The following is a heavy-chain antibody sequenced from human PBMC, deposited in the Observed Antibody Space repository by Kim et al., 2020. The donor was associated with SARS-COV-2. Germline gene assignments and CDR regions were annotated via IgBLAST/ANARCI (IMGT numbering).Heavy chain of an antibody. D-gene: IGHD5-18*01. CDR1: GFSFSSYA. CDR2: ISDSGRFT. V-gene: IGHV3-23*01. Sequence: GGSLRLSCAASGFSFSSYAMNWVRQAPGKGLEWVSAISDSGRFTFYADSVKGRFTVSRDSANNTLYLPMNSLRADDTAVYYCAKDLLSPCMATATTLAF. J-gene: IGHJ3*01. CDR3: AKDLLSPCMATATTLAF.